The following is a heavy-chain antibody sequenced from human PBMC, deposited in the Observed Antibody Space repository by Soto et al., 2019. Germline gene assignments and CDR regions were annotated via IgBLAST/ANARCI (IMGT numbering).Heavy chain of an antibody. J-gene: IGHJ4*02. CDR2: VFYTGKT. V-gene: IGHV4-39*01. CDR1: GGSISDASISSHRYH. Sequence: QLQLQESGPGLVKPSETLSLTCTVSGGSISDASISSHRYHWGWIRQPPGKGLEWIGSVFYTGKTYYNPALGRRVTISVDTSKNQFSLRLRSVTAADTALYYCVSEENSFDSGSYPPLFAYWGQGILVTVSS. CDR3: VSEENSFDSGSYPPLFAY. D-gene: IGHD3-10*01.